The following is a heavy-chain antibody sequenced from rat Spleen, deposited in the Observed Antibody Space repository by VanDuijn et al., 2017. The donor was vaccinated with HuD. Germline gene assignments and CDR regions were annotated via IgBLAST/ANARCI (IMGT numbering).Heavy chain of an antibody. D-gene: IGHD1-12*02. CDR3: TRDSGGRYFDGTYYYGAY. J-gene: IGHJ3*01. V-gene: IGHV2-32*01. CDR2: LWNDGDT. Sequence: QVQLKESGPGLVQPSQTLSPNCTVSGFPLTSYHLHWVRQPPGKGLEWMGILWNDGDTSYNSALKTRLSISRDTSKSQVFLKMNSLQTEDTAIYYCTRDSGGRYFDGTYYYGAYWGQGTLVTVSS. CDR1: GFPLTSYH.